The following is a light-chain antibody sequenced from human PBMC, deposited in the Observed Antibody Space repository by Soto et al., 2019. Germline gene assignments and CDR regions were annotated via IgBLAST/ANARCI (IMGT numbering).Light chain of an antibody. J-gene: IGKJ1*01. V-gene: IGKV1-5*01. CDR3: QQYRT. Sequence: DIQMTQSPSTLSASVGDRVTITCRASQSISSWLAWYQQKPGKAPKLLIYDASSLESGVPPRFSGSGSGTEFTLTISSLQPDDFATYYCQQYRTFGQGTKVEIK. CDR1: QSISSW. CDR2: DAS.